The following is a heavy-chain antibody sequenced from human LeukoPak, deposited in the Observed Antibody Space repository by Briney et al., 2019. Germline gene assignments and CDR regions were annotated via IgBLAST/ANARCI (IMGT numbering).Heavy chain of an antibody. J-gene: IGHJ5*02. V-gene: IGHV1-69*01. CDR3: ARSIAAAGPYNWFDP. Sequence: SVKVSCKASGGTFSSYAISWVRQAPGQGLEWMGGIIPIFGTANYAQKFQGRVTITADESTSTAYMELSSLRSEDTAVYYCARSIAAAGPYNWFDPWGQGTLVTVSS. CDR2: IIPIFGTA. D-gene: IGHD6-13*01. CDR1: GGTFSSYA.